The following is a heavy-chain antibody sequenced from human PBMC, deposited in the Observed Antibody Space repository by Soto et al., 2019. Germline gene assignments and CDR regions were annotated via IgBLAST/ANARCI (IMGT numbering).Heavy chain of an antibody. CDR1: GFTFSSYA. D-gene: IGHD6-6*01. CDR3: AKATSEYSSASGAFDI. Sequence: EVQLLEAGGCLVQPGGSLRLSCAASGFTFSSYAMSWVRQAPVKGLEWVSAISGSGGSTYYADSVKGRFTISRDNSKKALYLQMNSLRAEDTAVYYCAKATSEYSSASGAFDIWGQGTMVTVSS. J-gene: IGHJ3*02. CDR2: ISGSGGST. V-gene: IGHV3-23*01.